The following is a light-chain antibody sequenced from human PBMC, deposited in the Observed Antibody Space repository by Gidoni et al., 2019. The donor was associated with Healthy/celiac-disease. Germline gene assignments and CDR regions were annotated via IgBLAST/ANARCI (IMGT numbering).Light chain of an antibody. CDR2: GNS. CDR1: SSNIGAGYD. CDR3: QSYDSSLSAYYV. J-gene: IGLJ1*01. Sequence: QSVLTQPPSGSGAPGQRVTISCTGSSSNIGAGYDVPWYQQLPGTAPKLLIYGNSNRPSGVPDRFSGSKSGTSASLAITGLQAEDEADYYCQSYDSSLSAYYVFGTGTKVTVL. V-gene: IGLV1-40*01.